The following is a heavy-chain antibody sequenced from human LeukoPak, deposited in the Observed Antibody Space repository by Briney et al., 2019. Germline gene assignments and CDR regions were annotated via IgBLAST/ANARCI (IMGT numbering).Heavy chain of an antibody. D-gene: IGHD6-19*01. CDR2: IYYSGST. Sequence: SETLSLTCTVSGGSISSYYWSWIRQPPGKGLEWIGYIYYSGSTNYNPSLKSRVTISVDTSKNQFSLKLSSVTAADTAVYYCARAGRAVAAPTQLLGWFDPWGQGTLVTVSS. CDR1: GGSISSYY. J-gene: IGHJ5*02. V-gene: IGHV4-59*01. CDR3: ARAGRAVAAPTQLLGWFDP.